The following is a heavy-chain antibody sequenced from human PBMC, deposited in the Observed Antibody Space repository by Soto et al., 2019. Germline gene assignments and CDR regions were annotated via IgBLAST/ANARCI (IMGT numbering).Heavy chain of an antibody. D-gene: IGHD4-17*01. J-gene: IGHJ1*01. Sequence: PGGSLRLSCAGSGFTFNAYAMNWVRQTPGKGLEWVSTISSNSRKIHYADSVEGRFTISRDNAQNSLFLQMNSLRAEDTAVYYCARDFPDYGDYGATWGQGTLVTVSS. V-gene: IGHV3-21*01. CDR1: GFTFNAYA. CDR3: ARDFPDYGDYGAT. CDR2: ISSNSRKI.